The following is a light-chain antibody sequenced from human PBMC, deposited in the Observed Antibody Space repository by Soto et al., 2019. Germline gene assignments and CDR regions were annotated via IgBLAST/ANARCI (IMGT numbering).Light chain of an antibody. V-gene: IGKV3-15*01. CDR2: GAS. CDR3: QQYKNWPPVT. J-gene: IGKJ4*01. Sequence: ETVMTQSPATLSVSPGEGATLSCRASQSVGSSLAWYQQKPGQAPRLAIYGASVRATGIPARFSGSGSGTEFTLTISSLQSEDFAVYYCQQYKNWPPVTFGGGTKVEI. CDR1: QSVGSS.